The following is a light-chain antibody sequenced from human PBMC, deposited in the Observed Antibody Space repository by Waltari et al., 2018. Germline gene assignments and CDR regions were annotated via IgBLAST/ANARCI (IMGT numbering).Light chain of an antibody. CDR1: SSNIGGNS. V-gene: IGLV1-47*01. J-gene: IGLJ3*02. Sequence: QSVLTQPPSASGTPGQRVTILCSGSSSNIGGNSVYWYHHPPGTAPKPLVYGNNQRPSGVPVRFSGSKSGTSASLAISGLRSEDEADYYCAAWDGSLSVWVFGGGTKLTVL. CDR2: GNN. CDR3: AAWDGSLSVWV.